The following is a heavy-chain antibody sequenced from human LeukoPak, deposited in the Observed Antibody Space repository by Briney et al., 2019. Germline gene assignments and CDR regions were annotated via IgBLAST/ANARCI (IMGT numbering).Heavy chain of an antibody. Sequence: PGGSLRLSCAASRFTFNTFNMNWVRQAPGKGLEWVSSISSSSSYIYYADSVKGRFTISRDNAKNSLYLQMNSLRAEDTAVYYCARGPYYYDSSGYPFDYWGQGTLVTVSS. J-gene: IGHJ4*02. CDR2: ISSSSSYI. D-gene: IGHD3-22*01. CDR3: ARGPYYYDSSGYPFDY. V-gene: IGHV3-21*01. CDR1: RFTFNTFN.